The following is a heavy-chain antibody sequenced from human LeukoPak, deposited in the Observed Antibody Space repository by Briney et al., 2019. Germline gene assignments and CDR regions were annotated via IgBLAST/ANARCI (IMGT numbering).Heavy chain of an antibody. CDR3: ARARDGSSWNYFDY. Sequence: GGSLRLSCAASGFTFSSYSMNWVRQAPGKGLEWVSSISSGSSYIYYGDSVKGRFTISRDNAKNSLYLQMNSLRAEDTAVYYCARARDGSSWNYFDYWGQGTLVTVSS. J-gene: IGHJ4*02. V-gene: IGHV3-21*01. CDR1: GFTFSSYS. D-gene: IGHD6-13*01. CDR2: ISSGSSYI.